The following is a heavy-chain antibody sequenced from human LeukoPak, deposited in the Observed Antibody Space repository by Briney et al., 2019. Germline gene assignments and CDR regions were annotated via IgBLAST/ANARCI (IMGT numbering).Heavy chain of an antibody. J-gene: IGHJ4*02. Sequence: GGSLRLSCAASGFTFSSYAMSWVRQAPGKGLEWVSAISGSGGSTYYADSVKGRFTISRDNSKNTLYLQMNSLRAEDTAVYYRASGYSYGNGGFDYWGQGTLVTVSS. CDR2: ISGSGGST. CDR3: ASGYSYGNGGFDY. CDR1: GFTFSSYA. D-gene: IGHD5-18*01. V-gene: IGHV3-23*01.